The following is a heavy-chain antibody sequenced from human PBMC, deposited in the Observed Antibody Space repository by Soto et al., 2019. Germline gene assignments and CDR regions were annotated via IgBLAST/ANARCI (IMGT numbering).Heavy chain of an antibody. J-gene: IGHJ5*02. Sequence: PGGSLRLSCSTSGFTFSSYAISWGRQTPGKGLEWVSGISGSGDSTYYTDSVKGRFTISRDISKSSVFLQMNSLRAEDTAVYYCAKDLRSYGSSLQPVFDASGQGTRVTVAS. V-gene: IGHV3-23*01. CDR1: GFTFSSYA. CDR3: AKDLRSYGSSLQPVFDA. D-gene: IGHD6-13*01. CDR2: ISGSGDST.